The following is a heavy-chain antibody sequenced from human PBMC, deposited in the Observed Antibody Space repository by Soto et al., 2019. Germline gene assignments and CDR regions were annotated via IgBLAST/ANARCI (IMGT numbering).Heavy chain of an antibody. CDR2: NNVGNGDT. D-gene: IGHD6-19*01. V-gene: IGHV1-3*05. Sequence: QVQLLQSGAEEKKPGASVKVSCKTSGYTFTKYVMHWVRQAPGQRLEWMGWNNVGNGDTKYSQKFQGRLTITSDTSATTAYMELSSLTSDDPAVYDCTRGQSDYWGQGTLVTVSS. CDR1: GYTFTKYV. J-gene: IGHJ4*02. CDR3: TRGQSDY.